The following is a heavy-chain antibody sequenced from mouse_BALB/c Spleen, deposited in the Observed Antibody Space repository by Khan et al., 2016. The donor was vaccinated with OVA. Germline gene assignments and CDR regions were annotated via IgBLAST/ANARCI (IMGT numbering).Heavy chain of an antibody. Sequence: EVELVESGGDLVKPGGSLKLSCAASGFTFSTYGMSWVRQTPDMRLEWVATISSGGHYTYYPDSVKGRFTISRDNAKNTLYLQMSSLKSEDTAIYYCARLAYYYNSERFAYWGQGTLVTVSA. D-gene: IGHD1-1*01. CDR2: ISSGGHYT. J-gene: IGHJ3*01. CDR3: ARLAYYYNSERFAY. V-gene: IGHV5-6*01. CDR1: GFTFSTYG.